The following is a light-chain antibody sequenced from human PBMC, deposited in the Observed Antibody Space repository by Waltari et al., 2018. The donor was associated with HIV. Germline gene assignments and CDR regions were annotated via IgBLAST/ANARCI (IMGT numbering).Light chain of an antibody. V-gene: IGLV2-18*02. J-gene: IGLJ2*01. CDR3: SSYTTSSTFVV. Sequence: QSALTQPPSVSGSPGQSVTISCPGTSSDVGYYNRVSWYQQPPGTAPKLMIYEVSSRPSGVPDRFSGSKSGNTASLTISGLQAEDEGDYYCSSYTTSSTFVVFGGGTKLTVL. CDR1: SSDVGYYNR. CDR2: EVS.